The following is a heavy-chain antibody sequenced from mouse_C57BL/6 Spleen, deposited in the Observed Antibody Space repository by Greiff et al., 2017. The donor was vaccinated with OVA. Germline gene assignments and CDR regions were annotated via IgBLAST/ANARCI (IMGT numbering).Heavy chain of an antibody. J-gene: IGHJ2*01. Sequence: DVMLVESGGGLVKPGGSLKLSCAASGFTFSSYTMSWVRQTPEKRLEWVATISGGGGNTYYPDSVKGRFTISRDNAKNTLYLQMSSLRSEDTALYYCARGETLFDYWGQGTTLTVSS. CDR1: GFTFSSYT. CDR3: ARGETLFDY. CDR2: ISGGGGNT. V-gene: IGHV5-9*01.